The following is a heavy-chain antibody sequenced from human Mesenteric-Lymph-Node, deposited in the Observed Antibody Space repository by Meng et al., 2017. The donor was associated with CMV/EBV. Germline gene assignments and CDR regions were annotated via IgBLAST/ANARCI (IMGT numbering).Heavy chain of an antibody. CDR3: ARGSSYDILTGYFDY. V-gene: IGHV4-34*01. CDR1: GGSFSGYY. D-gene: IGHD3-9*01. J-gene: IGHJ4*02. CDR2: INHSGST. Sequence: WGAGLLKPSETLSVTGAVYGGSFSGYYWNWIRQSPEKGLEWIGEINHSGSTTYNPSFTSRIIISVDTSTNQISLNMSSVTAADTAVYYCARGSSYDILTGYFDYWGQGALVTVSS.